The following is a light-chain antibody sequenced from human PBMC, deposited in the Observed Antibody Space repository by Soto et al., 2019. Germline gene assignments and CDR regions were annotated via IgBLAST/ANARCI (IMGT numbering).Light chain of an antibody. J-gene: IGLJ1*01. CDR3: SSYAGSNNSLYV. CDR1: SSDVGGNNY. CDR2: EVS. V-gene: IGLV2-8*01. Sequence: QSVLTQPPSASGSPGQSVTISCTGTSSDVGGNNYVSWYQQHPGKAHKLMIYEVSKRPSGVPDRFSGSKSGNTASLTVSGLQAEDEADYYCSSYAGSNNSLYVFGTGTKVTVL.